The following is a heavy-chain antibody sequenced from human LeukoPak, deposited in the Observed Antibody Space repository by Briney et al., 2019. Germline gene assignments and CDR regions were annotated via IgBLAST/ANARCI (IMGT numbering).Heavy chain of an antibody. D-gene: IGHD3-10*01. CDR2: IGPAGDT. Sequence: GGSLRLSCAASGFTFSSFDMHWVRQVTEGCLEWVSGIGPAGDTYYLASVKGRFTISREDAKNSLYLQMNSLRAGDTAVYYCARGGGFDYWGQGTLVTVSS. J-gene: IGHJ4*02. CDR1: GFTFSSFD. V-gene: IGHV3-13*04. CDR3: ARGGGFDY.